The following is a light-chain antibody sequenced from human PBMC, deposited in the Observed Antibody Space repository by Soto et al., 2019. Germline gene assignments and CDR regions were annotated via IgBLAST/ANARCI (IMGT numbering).Light chain of an antibody. CDR2: DVT. V-gene: IGLV2-11*01. J-gene: IGLJ1*01. CDR3: CSYAGNYSFV. Sequence: QSVLTQPPSASGSPGQSVTISCTGTSSDVGGYSLVSWHQQHPGKAPKLIISDVTKRPSGVPDRFSGSKSGNTASLTISGLRAEDEGDYYCCSYAGNYSFVFGGGTKLTVL. CDR1: SSDVGGYSL.